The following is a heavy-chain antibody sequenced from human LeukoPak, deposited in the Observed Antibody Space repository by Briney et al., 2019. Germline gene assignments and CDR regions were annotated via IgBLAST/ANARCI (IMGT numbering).Heavy chain of an antibody. Sequence: PGGSLRLSCAASGFSFGGYAITWVRQAPGKGLELVSSITYNGAATYYLDSVKARFTISRDNSRSTLYLQMDSLTAEDTALYYCAKDGLYFDGSTHIYYFDFWGQGTLVAVSS. CDR2: ITYNGAAT. CDR1: GFSFGGYA. CDR3: AKDGLYFDGSTHIYYFDF. J-gene: IGHJ4*02. V-gene: IGHV3-23*01. D-gene: IGHD3-9*01.